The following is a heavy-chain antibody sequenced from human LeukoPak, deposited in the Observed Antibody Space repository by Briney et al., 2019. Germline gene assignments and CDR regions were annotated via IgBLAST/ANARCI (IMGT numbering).Heavy chain of an antibody. Sequence: GASVKVSCKASGYTFTGYYMHWVRQAPGQGLEWMGWINPNSGGTNYAQKFQGRVTMTRDTSISTAYMELSRLRSDDTAVYYCARERSITMVRGVRSNHNWFDPWGQGTLVTVSS. D-gene: IGHD3-10*01. J-gene: IGHJ5*02. CDR1: GYTFTGYY. V-gene: IGHV1-2*02. CDR2: INPNSGGT. CDR3: ARERSITMVRGVRSNHNWFDP.